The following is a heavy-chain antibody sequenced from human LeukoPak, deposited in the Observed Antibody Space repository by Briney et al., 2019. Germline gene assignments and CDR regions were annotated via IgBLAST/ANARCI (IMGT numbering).Heavy chain of an antibody. CDR1: GFTFSNAW. CDR2: IKTKSDGGTT. J-gene: IGHJ3*01. V-gene: IGHV3-15*01. D-gene: IGHD3-10*01. Sequence: PGGSLRLSCAASGFTFSNAWINWVRQAPGKGLEWVARIKTKSDGGTTDYAAPVKGRFTISRDDSKNTVYLQMNSLKTEDTAVYYCTTDAPYYYGSGTKTDAFDLWGQGTMVTVSS. CDR3: TTDAPYYYGSGTKTDAFDL.